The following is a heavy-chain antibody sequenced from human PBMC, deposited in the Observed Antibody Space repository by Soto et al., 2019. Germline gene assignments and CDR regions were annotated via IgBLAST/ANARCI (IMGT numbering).Heavy chain of an antibody. CDR2: ISYDGSNK. Sequence: QVQLVESGGGVVQPGRSLRLSCAASGFTCSSYAMHWVRQAPGKGLEWVAVISYDGSNKYYADSVKGRFTISRDNSKNTLYLQMNSLRAEDTDVYYCARDYYRFNSGYGFSMDVWGQGTTVTVSS. CDR3: ARDYYRFNSGYGFSMDV. CDR1: GFTCSSYA. D-gene: IGHD5-12*01. J-gene: IGHJ6*02. V-gene: IGHV3-30-3*01.